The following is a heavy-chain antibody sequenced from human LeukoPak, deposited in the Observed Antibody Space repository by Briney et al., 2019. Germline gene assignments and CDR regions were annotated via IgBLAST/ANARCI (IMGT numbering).Heavy chain of an antibody. D-gene: IGHD3-3*01. CDR3: ARDLRVIFGVVKTTLDY. V-gene: IGHV3-7*01. J-gene: IGHJ4*02. Sequence: PGGSLRLSCAASGSTFSSYWMSWVRQAPGKGLEWVANIKQDGSEKYYVDSVKGRFTISRDNAKNSLYLQMNSLRAEDTAVYYCARDLRVIFGVVKTTLDYWGQGTLVTVSS. CDR2: IKQDGSEK. CDR1: GSTFSSYW.